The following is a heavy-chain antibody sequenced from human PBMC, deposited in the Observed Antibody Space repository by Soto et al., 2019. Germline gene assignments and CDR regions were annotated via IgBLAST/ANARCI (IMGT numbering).Heavy chain of an antibody. V-gene: IGHV4-39*01. CDR3: ARTGYGSGRTWFDP. CDR2: IYYSGST. J-gene: IGHJ5*02. Sequence: SETLYLTCTISGDSISNSNYYWGWIRQPPGKGLEWIGSIYYSGSTYYNPSLKSRVTISVDTSRNQFSLKLRSVTAGDTAVYHCARTGYGSGRTWFDPWAQGTLVTVSS. CDR1: GDSISNSNYY. D-gene: IGHD3-10*01.